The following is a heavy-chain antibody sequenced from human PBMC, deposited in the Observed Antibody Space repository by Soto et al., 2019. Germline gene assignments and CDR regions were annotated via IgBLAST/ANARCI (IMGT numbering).Heavy chain of an antibody. CDR2: INAGNGNT. J-gene: IGHJ5*02. CDR1: GYTFTSYA. V-gene: IGHV1-3*01. CDR3: ARGKQQLLAH. Sequence: GASVKVSCKASGYTFTSYAMHWVRQAPGQRLEWMGWINAGNGNTKCSQKFQGRVTITRDTSASTAYMELSSLRSEDTAVYYCARGKQQLLAHWGQGTLVTVSS. D-gene: IGHD6-13*01.